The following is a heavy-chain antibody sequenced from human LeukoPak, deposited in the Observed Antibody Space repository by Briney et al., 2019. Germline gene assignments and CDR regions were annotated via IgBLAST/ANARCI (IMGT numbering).Heavy chain of an antibody. J-gene: IGHJ5*02. V-gene: IGHV1-18*01. CDR2: ISAYNGNT. Sequence: ASVKVSCKASGYTFTSYGISWVRQAPGQGLEWMGWISAYNGNTNYAQKLQGRVTMTTDTSTSTAYMALRSLRSDDTAVYYCARDPWNYGEDWFDPWGQGTLVTVSS. CDR3: ARDPWNYGEDWFDP. CDR1: GYTFTSYG. D-gene: IGHD1-7*01.